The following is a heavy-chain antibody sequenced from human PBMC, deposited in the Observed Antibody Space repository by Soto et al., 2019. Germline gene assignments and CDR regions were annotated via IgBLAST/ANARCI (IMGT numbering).Heavy chain of an antibody. J-gene: IGHJ6*01. CDR1: GYTFTSFG. D-gene: IGHD3-22*01. CDR3: ARDAKSRYDSRPMYA. V-gene: IGHV1-18*01. Sequence: QVQLVQSGAEVKKPGASVKVSCKASGYTFTSFGISWVRQAPGQGLEWMGWISPYNGNSHYAQKFQGRVTMTTDTSTTTAYMELRSLRSDDTAVYYCARDAKSRYDSRPMYAWGQGTTVTVSS. CDR2: ISPYNGNS.